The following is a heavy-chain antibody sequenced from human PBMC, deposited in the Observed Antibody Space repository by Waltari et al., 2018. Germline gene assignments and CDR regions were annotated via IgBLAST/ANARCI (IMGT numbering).Heavy chain of an antibody. CDR2: INSDGSST. V-gene: IGHV3-74*01. CDR1: GFTFSSYW. D-gene: IGHD6-19*01. Sequence: EVQLVESGGGLVQPGGSLRLSCAASGFTFSSYWMHWVRQAPGKGLVGVSRINSDGSSTSDADSVKGRFTISRDNAKNTLYLQMNSLRAEDTAVYYCARLAVAGSYYGMDVWGQGTTVTVSS. J-gene: IGHJ6*02. CDR3: ARLAVAGSYYGMDV.